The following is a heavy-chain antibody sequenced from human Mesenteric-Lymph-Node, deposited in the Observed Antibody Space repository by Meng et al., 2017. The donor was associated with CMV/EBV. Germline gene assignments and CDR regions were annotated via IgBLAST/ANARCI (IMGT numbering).Heavy chain of an antibody. D-gene: IGHD3-9*01. CDR3: ARESYMKPATGRLYPVVWFDP. CDR2: TIPIFGGI. V-gene: IGHV1-69*05. Sequence: SVKVSCKASGDTSSSYAFNWLRQAPGQGLEWMGGTIPIFGGIDYAQKFQGRVTITTDEFTTTSYMELSSLRSDDTAVYYCARESYMKPATGRLYPVVWFDPWGQGTLVTVSS. CDR1: GDTSSSYA. J-gene: IGHJ5*02.